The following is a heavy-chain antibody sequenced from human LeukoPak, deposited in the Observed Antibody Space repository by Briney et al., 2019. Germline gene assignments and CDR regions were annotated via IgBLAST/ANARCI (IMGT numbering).Heavy chain of an antibody. CDR1: GFTFSSYS. CDR2: ISSSISYI. D-gene: IGHD5-12*01. V-gene: IGHV3-21*01. J-gene: IGHJ6*02. CDR3: ARAKRVATIFYGMDV. Sequence: GGSLRLSCPASGFTFSSYSMNWVRQAPGKGLEWVSSISSSISYIYYADSGKGRFTISRDNAKNSLYLQMNSLRAGDTAVYYCARAKRVATIFYGMDVWGQGTTVTVSS.